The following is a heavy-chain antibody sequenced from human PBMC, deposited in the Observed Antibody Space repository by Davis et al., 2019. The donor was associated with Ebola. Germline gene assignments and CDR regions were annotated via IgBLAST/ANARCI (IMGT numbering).Heavy chain of an antibody. CDR2: IYYSGST. Sequence: MPSETLSLTCTVSGYSISSGYYWGWIRQPPGKGLEWIGYIYYSGSTNYNPSLKSRVTISVDTSKNQFSLKLSSVTAADTAVYYCARARDSSGYYSYYYGMDVWGKGTTVTVSS. D-gene: IGHD3-22*01. J-gene: IGHJ6*04. CDR1: GYSISSGYY. V-gene: IGHV4-38-2*02. CDR3: ARARDSSGYYSYYYGMDV.